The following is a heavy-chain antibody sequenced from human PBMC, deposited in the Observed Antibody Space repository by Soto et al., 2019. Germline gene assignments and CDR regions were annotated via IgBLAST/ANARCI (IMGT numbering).Heavy chain of an antibody. CDR3: ARQRISWYYFDY. J-gene: IGHJ4*02. D-gene: IGHD1-1*01. CDR2: IYYSGST. Sequence: SETLSLTCTVSGGSVSSGSYYWSWIRQPPGKGLEWIGYIYYSGSTNYNPSLKSRVTISVDTSKNQFSLKLSSVTAADTAVYYCARQRISWYYFDYWGQGTLVTVSS. V-gene: IGHV4-61*01. CDR1: GGSVSSGSYY.